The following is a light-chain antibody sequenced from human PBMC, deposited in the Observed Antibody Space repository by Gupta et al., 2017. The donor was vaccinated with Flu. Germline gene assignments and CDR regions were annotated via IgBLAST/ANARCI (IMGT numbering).Light chain of an antibody. CDR3: QVCESSSDYV. CDR2: DDS. Sequence: SYVLTQPPSVSVAPGQTARITCGGNNIGSKSVHWYQQKPGQAPVLVVYDDSDRPAGIPWRFSGSNSGNTATMTISRVEAGDEADYYCQVCESSSDYVFGTGTKVTVL. J-gene: IGLJ1*01. V-gene: IGLV3-21*02. CDR1: NIGSKS.